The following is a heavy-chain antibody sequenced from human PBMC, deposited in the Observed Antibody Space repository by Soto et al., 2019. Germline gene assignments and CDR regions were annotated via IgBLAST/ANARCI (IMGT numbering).Heavy chain of an antibody. CDR3: AKEVVGDIDLWYYYGMDV. CDR2: ISYDGSNK. J-gene: IGHJ6*02. CDR1: GFTFSSYG. V-gene: IGHV3-30*18. D-gene: IGHD5-12*01. Sequence: QVQLVESGGGVVQPGRSLRLSCAASGFTFSSYGMHWVRQAPGKGLEWVAGISYDGSNKYYAHSVKGRFTISRDNSKNTLYLQMNSLRAEDTAVYYCAKEVVGDIDLWYYYGMDVWGQGTTVTVSS.